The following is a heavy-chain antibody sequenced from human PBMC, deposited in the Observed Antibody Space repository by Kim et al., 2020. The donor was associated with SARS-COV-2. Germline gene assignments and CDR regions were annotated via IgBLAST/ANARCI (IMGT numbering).Heavy chain of an antibody. Sequence: SETLSLTCAVSGGSISSSNWWSWVRQPPGKGLEWIGEIYHSGSTNYNPSLKSRVTISVDKSKNQFSLKLSSVTAADTAVYYCARAYGSGSYFPFDIWGQGTMVTVSS. CDR1: GGSISSSNW. D-gene: IGHD3-10*01. CDR3: ARAYGSGSYFPFDI. J-gene: IGHJ3*02. CDR2: IYHSGST. V-gene: IGHV4-4*02.